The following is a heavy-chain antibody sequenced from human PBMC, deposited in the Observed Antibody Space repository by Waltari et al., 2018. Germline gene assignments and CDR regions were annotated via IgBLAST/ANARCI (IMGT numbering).Heavy chain of an antibody. D-gene: IGHD3-22*01. CDR2: IIPIFGTA. CDR3: AREARQGYDSISLDY. V-gene: IGHV1-69*05. J-gene: IGHJ4*02. CDR1: GGTFSSYA. Sequence: QVQLVQSGAEVKKPGSSVKVSCKASGGTFSSYAISWVRQAPGQGLEWMGGIIPIFGTANYAQKFQGRGTITTDESTSTAYMELSSLRSEDTAVYYCAREARQGYDSISLDYWGQGTLVTVSS.